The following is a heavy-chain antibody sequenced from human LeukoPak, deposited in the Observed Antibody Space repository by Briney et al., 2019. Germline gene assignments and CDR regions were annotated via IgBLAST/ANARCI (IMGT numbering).Heavy chain of an antibody. CDR1: GFTFSSYA. Sequence: PGGSLRLSCAASGFTFSSYAMSWVRQAPGKGLEGVSVITSSGGTTYYADSVKGRFTISRDNSKNTPYLQMNSLRAEDTAVYFCVKGPEWLVPTNNWFDPWGQGTLVTVSS. V-gene: IGHV3-23*01. CDR2: ITSSGGTT. D-gene: IGHD6-19*01. J-gene: IGHJ5*02. CDR3: VKGPEWLVPTNNWFDP.